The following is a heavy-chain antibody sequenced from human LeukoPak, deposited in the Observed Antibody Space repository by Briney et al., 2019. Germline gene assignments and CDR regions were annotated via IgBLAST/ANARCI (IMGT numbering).Heavy chain of an antibody. CDR1: GVSFNDYY. J-gene: IGHJ4*02. CDR2: INHSGYT. Sequence: SETLSLTCAVSGVSFNDYYWSWVRQTPGKGLEWIGEINHSGYTNDSPSLKSRVTLSIDTSRKQFSLNLRSVTVADSGIYYCTRMTTGHDYWGQGTLVTVPS. D-gene: IGHD4-17*01. CDR3: TRMTTGHDY. V-gene: IGHV4-34*01.